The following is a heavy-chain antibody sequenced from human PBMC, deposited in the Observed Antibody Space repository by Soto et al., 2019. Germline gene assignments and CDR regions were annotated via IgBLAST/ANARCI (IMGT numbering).Heavy chain of an antibody. J-gene: IGHJ4*02. D-gene: IGHD5-18*01. CDR2: INHSGST. CDR3: ARPRYSYGSGGGFDY. V-gene: IGHV4-34*01. Sequence: QVQLQQWGAGLLKPSETLSLTCAVYGGSFSGYYWSWIRQPPGKGLEWIGEINHSGSTNYNPSLKSRVTISVDTSKNQFPLKLSSVTAADTAVYYCARPRYSYGSGGGFDYWGQGTLVTVSS. CDR1: GGSFSGYY.